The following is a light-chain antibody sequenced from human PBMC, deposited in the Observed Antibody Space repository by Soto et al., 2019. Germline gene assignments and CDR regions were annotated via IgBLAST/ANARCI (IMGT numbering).Light chain of an antibody. CDR3: SSYPSGRVL. CDR1: SRDVGNYNF. Sequence: QSALTQPASVSGSPGQSITVSCTGTSRDVGNYNFVSWYQQHPGKAPKVIIYDVSNRPSGVSDRFSASKSGNTASLTISGLQTEDEAVYFCSSYPSGRVLFGGGTKLTVL. J-gene: IGLJ3*02. CDR2: DVS. V-gene: IGLV2-14*01.